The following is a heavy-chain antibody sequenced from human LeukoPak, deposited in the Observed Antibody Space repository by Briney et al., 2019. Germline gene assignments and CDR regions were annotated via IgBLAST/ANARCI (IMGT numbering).Heavy chain of an antibody. J-gene: IGHJ3*02. CDR2: INPSGGST. V-gene: IGHV1-46*01. Sequence: ASVKVSCKASGYTSTSYYMHWVRQAPGQGLEWMGIINPSGGSTTNSQKFQGRVTMTRDTSTSTVYMELSGLRSEDTALYYCARIRDGYNDAYDIWGQGTMVTVSS. CDR3: ARIRDGYNDAYDI. D-gene: IGHD5-24*01. CDR1: GYTSTSYY.